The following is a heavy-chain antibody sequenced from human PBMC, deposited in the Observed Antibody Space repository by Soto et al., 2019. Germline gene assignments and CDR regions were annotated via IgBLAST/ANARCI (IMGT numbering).Heavy chain of an antibody. Sequence: ASVKVSCKASGYTFTSYAMQWVRQAPGQRLEWMGWINGGNGDTKYSQKFQGRVTFTRDTSASTAYMELSSLRSEDTAVYYCARDNGYCSGGSCYSFNYWGQGTLVTVSS. CDR1: GYTFTSYA. D-gene: IGHD2-15*01. CDR2: INGGNGDT. J-gene: IGHJ4*02. CDR3: ARDNGYCSGGSCYSFNY. V-gene: IGHV1-3*01.